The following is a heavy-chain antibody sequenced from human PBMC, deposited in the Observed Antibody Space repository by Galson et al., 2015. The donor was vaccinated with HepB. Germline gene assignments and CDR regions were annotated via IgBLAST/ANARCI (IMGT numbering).Heavy chain of an antibody. CDR1: GFTFSNYA. Sequence: SLRLSCAGSGFTFSNYAMHWVRQAPGKGLEWVAAISHDTNHKYYADSVKGRISISRDNSKDSLYLQMNSLRGEDTAVYYCARVLSGSYYEGDYWGQGTPVTVSS. D-gene: IGHD1-26*01. CDR2: ISHDTNHK. CDR3: ARVLSGSYYEGDY. J-gene: IGHJ4*02. V-gene: IGHV3-30*04.